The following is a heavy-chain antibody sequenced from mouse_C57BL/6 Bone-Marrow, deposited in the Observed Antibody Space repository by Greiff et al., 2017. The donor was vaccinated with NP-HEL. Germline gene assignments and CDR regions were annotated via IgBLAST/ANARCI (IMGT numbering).Heavy chain of an antibody. CDR1: GYTFTSYW. Sequence: QVQLQQPGAELVMPGASVKLSCKASGYTFTSYWMHWVKQRPGQGLEWIGEIDPSDSYTKYTQKFKGKSTLTVDKSSSTAYMQLSSLTSEDSAVYYCARTGFAYWGQGTLVTVSA. V-gene: IGHV1-69*01. CDR2: IDPSDSYT. J-gene: IGHJ3*01. D-gene: IGHD4-1*01. CDR3: ARTGFAY.